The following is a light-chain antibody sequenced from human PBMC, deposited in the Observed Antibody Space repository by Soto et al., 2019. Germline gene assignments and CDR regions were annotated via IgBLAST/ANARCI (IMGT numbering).Light chain of an antibody. CDR3: QQYRGYSWT. CDR1: QSVTSW. V-gene: IGKV1-5*03. J-gene: IGKJ1*01. CDR2: KAS. Sequence: DIQMTQSPSTLSASVGDRVTITCRASQSVTSWLAWYQQKPGKAPNLLIYKASNLEYGVSSRFSGSGYGTEFTLTISSLQPDDFATYYCQQYRGYSWTFVQGTKVEIK.